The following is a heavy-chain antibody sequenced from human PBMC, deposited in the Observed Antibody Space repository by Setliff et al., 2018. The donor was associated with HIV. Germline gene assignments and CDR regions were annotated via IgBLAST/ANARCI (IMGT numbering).Heavy chain of an antibody. V-gene: IGHV4-39*01. D-gene: IGHD3-3*01. CDR3: ARSQPDTIFGVVTFDC. J-gene: IGHJ4*02. CDR2: VHYRGRT. CDR1: GGSMSSSGPGYY. Sequence: SETLSLTCTVSGGSMSSSGPGYYWGWVRQTPGGGLEWIGGVHYRGRTYYNPSLKSRVTISVDTSKNQLSLRLTSMAAADTAMYYCARSQPDTIFGVVTFDCWGQGKMVTVSS.